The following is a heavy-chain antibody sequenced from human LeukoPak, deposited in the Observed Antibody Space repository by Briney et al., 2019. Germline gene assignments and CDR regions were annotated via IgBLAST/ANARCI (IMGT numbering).Heavy chain of an antibody. V-gene: IGHV3-74*01. J-gene: IGHJ4*02. CDR3: APIGAGY. CDR1: GFTFSSDW. CDR2: INSDGSST. Sequence: GGSLRLSCAASGFTFSSDWMHWVRQTPEKGLVWVSRINSDGSSTNYADSVKGRFTISRDNAKNTLYLEMNSLRVEDTAVYYCAPIGAGYWGQGTLVTVSS. D-gene: IGHD4/OR15-4a*01.